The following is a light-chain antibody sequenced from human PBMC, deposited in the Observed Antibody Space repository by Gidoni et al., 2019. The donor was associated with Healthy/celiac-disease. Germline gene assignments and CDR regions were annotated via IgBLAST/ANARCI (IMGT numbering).Light chain of an antibody. CDR2: AAS. Sequence: VIGMTQSTSLLSASTVDRVTISCRMSQGISSYFACYQQKPGKAPALLIYAASILQSAVPSMFSGSGAGTDFTLTISFLQSEVSATYYCQQYYSFPRTFGQGTKVEIK. CDR1: QGISSY. CDR3: QQYYSFPRT. V-gene: IGKV1D-8*01. J-gene: IGKJ1*01.